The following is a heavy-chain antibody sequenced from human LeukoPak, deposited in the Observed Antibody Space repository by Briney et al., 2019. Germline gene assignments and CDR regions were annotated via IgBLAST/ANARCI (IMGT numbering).Heavy chain of an antibody. J-gene: IGHJ3*02. CDR2: LTGGAGST. Sequence: GGSLRLSCAASGFTFSSYAMTWVRQGPGKGLEWVSALTGGAGSTYYADSVKGRFTISRDNSKNTLHLQMNSLRAEDTAVYYCAKDYYDSSGYYYARYAFDIWGQGTMVTVSS. V-gene: IGHV3-23*01. D-gene: IGHD3-22*01. CDR3: AKDYYDSSGYYYARYAFDI. CDR1: GFTFSSYA.